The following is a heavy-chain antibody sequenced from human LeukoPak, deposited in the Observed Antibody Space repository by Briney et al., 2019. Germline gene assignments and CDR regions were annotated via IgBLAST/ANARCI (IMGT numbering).Heavy chain of an antibody. CDR2: IYHSGST. J-gene: IGHJ4*02. CDR3: ARVSTGLFDY. Sequence: PSQTLSLTCAVSGGSIGSGGYSWSWIRQPPGEGLECIGYIYHSGSTYYNPSLKSRVTISVDRSKNQFSLKLSSVTAADTAVYYCARVSTGLFDYWGQGTLVTVSS. D-gene: IGHD5/OR15-5a*01. V-gene: IGHV4-30-2*01. CDR1: GGSIGSGGYS.